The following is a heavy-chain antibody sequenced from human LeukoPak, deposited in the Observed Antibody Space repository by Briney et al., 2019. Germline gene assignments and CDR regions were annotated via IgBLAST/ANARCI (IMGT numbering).Heavy chain of an antibody. D-gene: IGHD4-17*01. CDR2: IYTSGST. CDR1: GGSISSSSYY. V-gene: IGHV4-61*02. J-gene: IGHJ5*02. CDR3: ARDDSYGDYVHWFDP. Sequence: SETLSLTCTVSGGSISSSSYYWGWIRQPAGKGLEWIGRIYTSGSTNYNPSLKSRVTMSVDTSKNQFSLKLSSVTAADTAVYYCARDDSYGDYVHWFDPWGQGTLVTVSS.